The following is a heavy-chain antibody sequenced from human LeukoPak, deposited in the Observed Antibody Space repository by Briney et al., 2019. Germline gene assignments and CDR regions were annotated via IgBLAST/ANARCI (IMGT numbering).Heavy chain of an antibody. J-gene: IGHJ4*02. CDR1: GFAFSSYW. CDR2: TKEDGSEK. CDR3: AREMTTVTTLEY. D-gene: IGHD4-17*01. V-gene: IGHV3-7*05. Sequence: GGSLRLSCAASGFAFSSYWMSWVRQAPGKGLEWVANTKEDGSEKYYVDSVKGRFTISRDNAKNSLYLQMNSLRAGDTAVYYCAREMTTVTTLEYWGQGTLVTVSS.